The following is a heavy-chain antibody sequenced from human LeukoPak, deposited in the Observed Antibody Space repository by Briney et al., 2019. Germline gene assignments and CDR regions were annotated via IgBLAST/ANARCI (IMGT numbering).Heavy chain of an antibody. CDR2: IYSGGRT. Sequence: GGSLRLSCAASGFTFSSYEMNWVRQAPGKGLEWVSVIYSGGRTYYADSVKGRFTISRDNSKNTLYLQMNSLRAEDTAVYYCAGDKTTGGWYEFDYWGQGTLVTVSS. J-gene: IGHJ4*02. D-gene: IGHD6-19*01. V-gene: IGHV3-66*01. CDR3: AGDKTTGGWYEFDY. CDR1: GFTFSSYE.